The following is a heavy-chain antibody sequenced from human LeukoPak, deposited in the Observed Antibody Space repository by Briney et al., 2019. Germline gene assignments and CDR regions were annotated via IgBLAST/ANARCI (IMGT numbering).Heavy chain of an antibody. J-gene: IGHJ4*02. CDR2: ITSTSGSI. CDR1: GFRFGNSA. D-gene: IGHD6-19*01. Sequence: GGSLRLSCVGSGFRFGNSAMSWVRQIPGKGPEWVSSITSTSGSIKYVDSVKGRFTISRDNSKNTLFLQMDSLRAEDTAIYYCASYSSGWFKPLDSWGQGTLVTVSS. V-gene: IGHV3-23*01. CDR3: ASYSSGWFKPLDS.